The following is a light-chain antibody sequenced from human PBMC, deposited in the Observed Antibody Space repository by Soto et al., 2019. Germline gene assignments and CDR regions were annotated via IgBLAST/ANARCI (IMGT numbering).Light chain of an antibody. CDR1: ETINSNS. CDR3: QQYGSSPLT. Sequence: EIVLMQSPGTLSLSLGERAILSCRASETINSNSLAWYQQKPGQAPRLLIYGSSSRATGIPDRFSGSGSGTEFSVTISRLEPEDFAEYYCQQYGSSPLTFGGGTKVDIK. J-gene: IGKJ4*01. CDR2: GSS. V-gene: IGKV3-20*01.